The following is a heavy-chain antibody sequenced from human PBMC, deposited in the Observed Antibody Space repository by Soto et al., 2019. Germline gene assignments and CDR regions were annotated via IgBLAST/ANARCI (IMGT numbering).Heavy chain of an antibody. CDR3: ARRDCSGGSCARGWAFDI. V-gene: IGHV4-39*01. J-gene: IGHJ3*02. CDR1: GGSISSSSYY. D-gene: IGHD2-15*01. CDR2: IYYSGST. Sequence: QVQLQQWGAGLLKPSETLSLTCTVSGGSISSSSYYWGWIRQPPGKGLEWIGSIYYSGSTYYNPSLKSRVTISVDTSKNQFSLKLSSVTAADTAVYYCARRDCSGGSCARGWAFDIWGQGTMVTVSS.